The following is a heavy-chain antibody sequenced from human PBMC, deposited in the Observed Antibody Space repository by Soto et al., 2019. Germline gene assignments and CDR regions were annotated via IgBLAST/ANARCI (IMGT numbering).Heavy chain of an antibody. CDR1: GFTFSSYG. CDR3: AKQGYSLDI. V-gene: IGHV3-30*18. Sequence: QVQLVESGGGVVQPGRSLRLSCAASGFTFSSYGMHWVRQAPGKGLEWVAVISYDGSNKYYADSVKGRFTISRDNSKNTLYLQMNSLRAEDTAVYYGAKQGYSLDIWGQGTMVTVSS. CDR2: ISYDGSNK. J-gene: IGHJ3*02. D-gene: IGHD5-18*01.